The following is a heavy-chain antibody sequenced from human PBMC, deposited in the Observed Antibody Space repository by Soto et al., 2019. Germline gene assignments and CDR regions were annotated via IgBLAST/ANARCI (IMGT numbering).Heavy chain of an antibody. CDR3: ARPRRGNSSSSGSFFY. D-gene: IGHD6-6*01. J-gene: IGHJ4*02. CDR2: INHSGST. V-gene: IGHV4-34*01. CDR1: GGSFSGYY. Sequence: SETLSLTCAVYGGSFSGYYWSWIRQPPGKGLEWIGEINHSGSTNYNPSLKSRVTISVDTSKNQFSLKLSSVTAADTAVYYCARPRRGNSSSSGSFFYWGQGTLVTVSS.